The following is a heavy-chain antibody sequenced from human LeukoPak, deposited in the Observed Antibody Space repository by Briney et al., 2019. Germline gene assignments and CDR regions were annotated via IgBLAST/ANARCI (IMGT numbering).Heavy chain of an antibody. V-gene: IGHV3-74*01. CDR1: GITFSTYW. CDR2: INSEGSTI. J-gene: IGHJ4*02. D-gene: IGHD3-22*01. CDR3: ARISSDSISYYDH. Sequence: GGSLRLSCAGSGITFSTYWMHWVRQAPGKGLVWDSRINSEGSTISYADSVKGRFTISRDNAKNTLFLQMNSLRAEDTAVYYCARISSDSISYYDHWGQGTLVTVSS.